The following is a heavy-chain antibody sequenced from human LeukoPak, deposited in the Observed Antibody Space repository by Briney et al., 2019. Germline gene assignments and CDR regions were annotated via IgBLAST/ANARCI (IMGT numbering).Heavy chain of an antibody. Sequence: GGSLRLSCAASGFTFNNYAMSWVRQAPGKGLEWVSAIGDNGGDTKYADSVKGRFTISRDNSKNTLYLQMNSLRAEDTAVYYCARPMVYASSPFDYWGQGTLVTVSS. CDR3: ARPMVYASSPFDY. CDR2: IGDNGGDT. D-gene: IGHD2-8*01. CDR1: GFTFNNYA. V-gene: IGHV3-23*01. J-gene: IGHJ4*02.